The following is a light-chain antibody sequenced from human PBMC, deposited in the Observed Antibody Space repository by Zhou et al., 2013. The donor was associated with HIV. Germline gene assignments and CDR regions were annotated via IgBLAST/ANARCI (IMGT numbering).Light chain of an antibody. CDR2: GAS. J-gene: IGKJ1*01. CDR1: QSVYNY. V-gene: IGKV3-15*01. Sequence: DIVLTQSPATLSLSPGEKATLSCRASQSVYNYLGWYQQKPGQAPRLLIYGASTRATGIPARFSGSGSGTEFTLTISSLQSEDFAVYYCQQYNNWLWSFGQGTKVEIK. CDR3: QQYNNWLWS.